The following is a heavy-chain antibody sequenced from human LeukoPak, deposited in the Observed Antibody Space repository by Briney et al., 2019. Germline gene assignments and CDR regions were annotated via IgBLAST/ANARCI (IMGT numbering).Heavy chain of an antibody. Sequence: ASVKVSCKASGGTFSSYAISWVRQAPGQGHEWMGRINPIFGTEIYAQKFQWRVTITTDESTSTAYMELSSLRSEDTAVYYCARVVTDSSSWSSPVPAEYFQHWGQGTLVTVSS. D-gene: IGHD6-13*01. V-gene: IGHV1-69*05. CDR2: INPIFGTE. J-gene: IGHJ1*01. CDR3: ARVVTDSSSWSSPVPAEYFQH. CDR1: GGTFSSYA.